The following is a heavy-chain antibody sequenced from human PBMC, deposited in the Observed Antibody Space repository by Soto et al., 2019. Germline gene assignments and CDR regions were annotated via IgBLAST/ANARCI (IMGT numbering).Heavy chain of an antibody. CDR3: AVDCSGGSCYAYFDY. D-gene: IGHD2-15*01. V-gene: IGHV1-18*01. J-gene: IGHJ4*02. CDR1: GYTFTSYG. Sequence: QVPLVQSGAEVKKPGASVKVSCKASGYTFTSYGISWVRQAPGQGLEWMGWISAYNGNTNYAQKLQGRVTMTTDTSTITAYMELRSLRSDDTAVYYCAVDCSGGSCYAYFDYWGQGTLFTVSS. CDR2: ISAYNGNT.